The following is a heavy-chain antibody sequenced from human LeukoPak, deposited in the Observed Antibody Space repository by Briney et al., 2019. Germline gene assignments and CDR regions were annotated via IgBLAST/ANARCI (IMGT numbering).Heavy chain of an antibody. D-gene: IGHD3-10*01. CDR3: ASEEVTTGESGFTFDY. Sequence: ASVKVSCKASGGTFSSYAISWVRQAPGQGLEWMGGIIPIFGTANYAQKFQGRVTITADKSTSTAYMELSSLRSEDTAVYYCASEEVTTGESGFTFDYWGQGTLVTVSS. CDR2: IIPIFGTA. V-gene: IGHV1-69*06. CDR1: GGTFSSYA. J-gene: IGHJ4*02.